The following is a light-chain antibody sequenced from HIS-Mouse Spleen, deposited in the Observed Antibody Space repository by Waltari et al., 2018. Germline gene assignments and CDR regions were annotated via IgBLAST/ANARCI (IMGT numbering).Light chain of an antibody. V-gene: IGLV3-10*01. CDR1: ALPTNY. J-gene: IGLJ2*01. CDR2: EDS. Sequence: SYELTQPPSVSVSPGQTARITCPGAALPTNYAYLYQQKSGQAPVLVIDEDSKRPSGIPGRFSGSSSGTMATLTISGAQVEDEADYYCYSTDSSGNHRVFGGGTKLTVL. CDR3: YSTDSSGNHRV.